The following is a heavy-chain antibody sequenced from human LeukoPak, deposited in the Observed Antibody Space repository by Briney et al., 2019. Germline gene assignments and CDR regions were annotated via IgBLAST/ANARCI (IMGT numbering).Heavy chain of an antibody. V-gene: IGHV3-9*01. Sequence: GGSLRLSCAASGFTFDDYAMHWVRQAPGKGLEWASGISWNSGSIGYADSVKGRFTISRDNAKNSLYLQMNSLRAEDTALYYCAKDMGLDYYDSSGFDYWRQGTLVTVSS. CDR1: GFTFDDYA. D-gene: IGHD3-22*01. CDR2: ISWNSGSI. CDR3: AKDMGLDYYDSSGFDY. J-gene: IGHJ4*02.